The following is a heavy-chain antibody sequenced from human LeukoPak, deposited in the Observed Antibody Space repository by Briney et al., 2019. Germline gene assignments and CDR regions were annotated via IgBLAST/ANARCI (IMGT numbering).Heavy chain of an antibody. CDR2: LNPKSGGT. J-gene: IGHJ5*02. CDR1: GYTFTGYY. D-gene: IGHD3-16*01. V-gene: IGHV1-2*02. Sequence: ASVKVSCKASGYTFTGYYIHWVRQAPGQGLEWMGWLNPKSGGTNYAQKFQGRVTMTRDTSISTAYMELGRLRSDDTAVYYCARFTSQFGFDPWGQGTLATVSS. CDR3: ARFTSQFGFDP.